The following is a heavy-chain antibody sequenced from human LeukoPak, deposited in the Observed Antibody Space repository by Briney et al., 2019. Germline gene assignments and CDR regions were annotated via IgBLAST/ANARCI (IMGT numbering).Heavy chain of an antibody. J-gene: IGHJ6*03. D-gene: IGHD1-26*01. CDR3: AREGFGELLRGYYYYYYMDV. Sequence: PGGSLRLSCSASGFTFSSYAMPWVRQAPGKGLEWVAVISYDGSNKYYADSVKGRFTISRDNSKNTLYLQMNSLRAEDTAVYYCAREGFGELLRGYYYYYYMDVWGKGTTVTVSS. CDR2: ISYDGSNK. V-gene: IGHV3-30*01. CDR1: GFTFSSYA.